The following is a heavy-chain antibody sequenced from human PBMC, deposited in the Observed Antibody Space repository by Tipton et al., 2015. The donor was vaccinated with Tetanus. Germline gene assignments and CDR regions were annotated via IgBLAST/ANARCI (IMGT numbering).Heavy chain of an antibody. CDR3: ASQRKARGVATVGYFDY. CDR1: GFTFSSYA. D-gene: IGHD5-12*01. CDR2: ISYDGSNK. Sequence: SLRLSCAASGFTFSSYAMHWVRQAPGKGLEWVAVISYDGSNKYYADSVKGRFTISRDNSKNTLYLQMNSLRAEDTAVYYCASQRKARGVATVGYFDYWGQGTLVTVSS. J-gene: IGHJ4*02. V-gene: IGHV3-30-3*01.